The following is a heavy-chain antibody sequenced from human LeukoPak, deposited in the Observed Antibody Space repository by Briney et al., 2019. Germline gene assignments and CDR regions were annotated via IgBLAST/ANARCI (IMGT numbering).Heavy chain of an antibody. Sequence: ASVKVSCKASGYTFTGYYMHWVRQAPGQGLEWMGWINPNSGGTNYAQKFQGRVTMTRDTSTSTAHMELSGLRSDDTAVYYCARDTSATAMLYFDYWGQGTLVTVSS. CDR3: ARDTSATAMLYFDY. V-gene: IGHV1-2*02. CDR2: INPNSGGT. J-gene: IGHJ4*02. D-gene: IGHD2-2*01. CDR1: GYTFTGYY.